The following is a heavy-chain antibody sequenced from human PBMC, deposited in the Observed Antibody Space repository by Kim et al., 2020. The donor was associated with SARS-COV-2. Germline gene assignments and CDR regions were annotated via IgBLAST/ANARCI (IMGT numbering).Heavy chain of an antibody. CDR2: INYSGST. CDR3: ARDRIGYCSSISCSPYFDY. J-gene: IGHJ4*02. CDR1: GGSISGYF. D-gene: IGHD2-2*01. V-gene: IGHV4-59*01. Sequence: SETLSLTCTVSGGSISGYFWSWIRQPPGKGPEWIGYINYSGSTNYNPSLKSRVTISVDTSKNQFSLKLSSVTAADTAVYYCARDRIGYCSSISCSPYFDYWGQGTLVTVSS.